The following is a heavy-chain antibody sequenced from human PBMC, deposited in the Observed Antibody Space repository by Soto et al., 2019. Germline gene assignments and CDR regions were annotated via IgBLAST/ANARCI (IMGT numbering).Heavy chain of an antibody. V-gene: IGHV3-23*01. CDR1: GFTFSTFG. J-gene: IGHJ4*02. D-gene: IGHD3-22*01. Sequence: GGSLRLSCAASGFTFSTFGMNWVRLAPGKGLEWLSFITSTGDATYYADSVKGRLTISRDNSKDTVYLQMNSLRAEDTAVYYCARGDTTAYYFMLYWGQGALVTVSS. CDR3: ARGDTTAYYFMLY. CDR2: ITSTGDAT.